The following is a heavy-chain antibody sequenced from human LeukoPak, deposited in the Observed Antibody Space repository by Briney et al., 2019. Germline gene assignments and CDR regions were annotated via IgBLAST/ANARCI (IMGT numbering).Heavy chain of an antibody. CDR3: ARASGGSSGWYG. D-gene: IGHD6-19*01. Sequence: PGGSLRLSCAASGFTFSDYYMSWIRQAPGKRLERGSYIGSSSSYTNYANSVRGRFAIPRDNAKNSLYLQMNSLRAEDTAVYYCARASGGSSGWYGWGQGTLVTVSS. CDR1: GFTFSDYY. V-gene: IGHV3-11*06. CDR2: IGSSSSYT. J-gene: IGHJ4*02.